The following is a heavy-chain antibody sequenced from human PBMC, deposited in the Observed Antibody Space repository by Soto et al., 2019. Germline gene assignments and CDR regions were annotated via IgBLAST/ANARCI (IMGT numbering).Heavy chain of an antibody. Sequence: GGSLRLSCAASGFTFSSYSMNWVRQAPGKGLEWVSYISSSSSTLYYADSVKGRFTISRDNAKTSLYLQMNSLRDEDTAVYYWARDGYSNYYYGLDVWGQGITVTVSS. CDR3: ARDGYSNYYYGLDV. D-gene: IGHD4-4*01. V-gene: IGHV3-48*02. CDR2: ISSSSSTL. CDR1: GFTFSSYS. J-gene: IGHJ6*02.